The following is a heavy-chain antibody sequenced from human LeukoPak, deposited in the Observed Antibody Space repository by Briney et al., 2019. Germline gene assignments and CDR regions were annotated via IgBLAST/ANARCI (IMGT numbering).Heavy chain of an antibody. V-gene: IGHV4-59*08. CDR2: IYYSGST. Sequence: SETLSLTCSVSGGSISSYYWSWIRQPPGKGLEWIGYIYYSGSTNYHPSLKSRVTISVDTSKNQFSLKLSSVTAADTAVYYCARPGPGATIFYYGMDVWGQGTTVTVSS. CDR1: GGSISSYY. J-gene: IGHJ6*02. CDR3: ARPGPGATIFYYGMDV. D-gene: IGHD5-12*01.